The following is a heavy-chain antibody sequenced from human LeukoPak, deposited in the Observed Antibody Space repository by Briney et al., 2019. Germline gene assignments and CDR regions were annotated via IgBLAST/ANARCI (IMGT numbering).Heavy chain of an antibody. CDR3: ARDGSNWSNDYYHGVDV. J-gene: IGHJ6*02. Sequence: SETLSLTCTVSGGSISSYYWSWIRQPPGKGLEWLGYIYYSGSATYNPSLKSRVTISVDTSKNQFSLKLSSVTAAGTAVYYCARDGSNWSNDYYHGVDVWGQGTTVTVSS. D-gene: IGHD4-11*01. V-gene: IGHV4-59*01. CDR2: IYYSGSA. CDR1: GGSISSYY.